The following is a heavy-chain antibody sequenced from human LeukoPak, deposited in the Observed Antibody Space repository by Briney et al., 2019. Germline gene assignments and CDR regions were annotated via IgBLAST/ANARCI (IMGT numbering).Heavy chain of an antibody. J-gene: IGHJ4*02. CDR3: ARDHKDYYGSGSYDY. Sequence: GASVKVSCKASGYTFTSYYMHWVRQAPGQGLEWMGWISAYNGNTNYAQKLQGRVTMTTDTSTSTAYMELRSLRSDDTAVYYCARDHKDYYGSGSYDYWGQGTLVTVSS. V-gene: IGHV1-18*04. D-gene: IGHD3-10*01. CDR2: ISAYNGNT. CDR1: GYTFTSYY.